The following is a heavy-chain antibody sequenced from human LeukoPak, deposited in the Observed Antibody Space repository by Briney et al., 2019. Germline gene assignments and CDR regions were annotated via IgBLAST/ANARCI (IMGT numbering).Heavy chain of an antibody. CDR1: GGSFSGYY. D-gene: IGHD1-26*01. V-gene: IGHV4-34*01. CDR3: ARAAHYSGRMI. J-gene: IGHJ3*02. Sequence: SETLSLTCAVYGGSFSGYYWSWIRQPPGKGLEWIGEINHSGSTNYNPSLKSRVTISVDTSKNQFSLKLSSVTAADTAVYYCARAAHYSGRMIWGQGTMVTVSS. CDR2: INHSGST.